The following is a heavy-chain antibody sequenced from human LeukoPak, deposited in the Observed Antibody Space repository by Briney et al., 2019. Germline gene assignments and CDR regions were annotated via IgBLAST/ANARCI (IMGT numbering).Heavy chain of an antibody. D-gene: IGHD4-17*01. CDR1: GITVSDNY. CDR2: LYPAGDT. Sequence: GGSLRVSCAASGITVSDNYMSWVRQTPGKGLEWVSTLYPAGDTYFADSVRGRFTISRDISKNTVYPQMGSPRAEDTAVYFCARVHFPYGDSDYWGQGALVTVSS. J-gene: IGHJ4*02. V-gene: IGHV3-53*01. CDR3: ARVHFPYGDSDY.